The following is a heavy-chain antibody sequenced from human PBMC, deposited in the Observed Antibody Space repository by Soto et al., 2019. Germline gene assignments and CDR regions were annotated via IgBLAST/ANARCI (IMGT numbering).Heavy chain of an antibody. CDR1: GGSIDPYY. V-gene: IGHV4-59*01. Sequence: SETLSLTCTVSGGSIDPYYWSWIRQPPGKGLERIGFIFYLGKTNYNPSLKSRVTLSLDISKSQFSLSLSSVTSAYTAVYFCARALDSSAAPFDYWGQGTLVTVSS. CDR2: IFYLGKT. CDR3: ARALDSSAAPFDY. D-gene: IGHD2-2*01. J-gene: IGHJ4*02.